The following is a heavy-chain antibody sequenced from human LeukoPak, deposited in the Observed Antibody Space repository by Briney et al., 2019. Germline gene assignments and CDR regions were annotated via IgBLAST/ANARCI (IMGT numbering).Heavy chain of an antibody. Sequence: ASVKVSCTASGYTFTTYAIHWVRQAPGQGLQWMGWISVGDGNTKYSQKLQGRVTLTRDTSASTAYMELTSLISEDTAVYYCARGYSGVVPAAPPDFWGQGTPVTVSS. J-gene: IGHJ4*02. CDR2: ISVGDGNT. CDR1: GYTFTTYA. V-gene: IGHV1-3*01. D-gene: IGHD2-2*01. CDR3: ARGYSGVVPAAPPDF.